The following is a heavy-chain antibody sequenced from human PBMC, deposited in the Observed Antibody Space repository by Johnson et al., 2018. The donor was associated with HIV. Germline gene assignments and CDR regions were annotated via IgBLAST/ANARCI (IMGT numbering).Heavy chain of an antibody. D-gene: IGHD2-15*01. J-gene: IGHJ3*02. CDR3: AKYSGFALDI. CDR1: GFTFSSYA. V-gene: IGHV3-23*04. CDR2: ISGSGGST. Sequence: VQLVESGGGLVQPGGSLRLSCAASGFTFSSYAMSWVRQAPGKGLAWVSAISGSGGSTYYADSVKGRFTISRDNSKNSVYLQMNSLRVEDTAVYKCAKYSGFALDIWGQGTEVIVSS.